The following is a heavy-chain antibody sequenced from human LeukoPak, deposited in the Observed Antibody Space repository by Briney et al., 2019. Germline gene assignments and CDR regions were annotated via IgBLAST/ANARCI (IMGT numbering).Heavy chain of an antibody. CDR3: ARDLTIAARPAG. CDR2: IYSGGST. D-gene: IGHD6-6*01. V-gene: IGHV3-53*01. Sequence: GGSLRLSCAASGVTVSSSYMSWVRQAPGKGLEWVSVIYSGGSTYCADSVKGRFTISRDNSKNTLYLQMNSLRAEDTAVYYCARDLTIAARPAGWGQGTLVTVSS. J-gene: IGHJ4*02. CDR1: GVTVSSSY.